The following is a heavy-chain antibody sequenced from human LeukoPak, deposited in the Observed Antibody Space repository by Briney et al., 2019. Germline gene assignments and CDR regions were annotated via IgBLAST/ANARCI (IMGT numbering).Heavy chain of an antibody. Sequence: PSQTLSLTCAVSGGSISSGGYSWSWIRQHPGKGLEWIGYIYYSGSTYYNPSLKSRVTISVDTSKNQFSLKLSSVTAADTAVYYCARGGAQEMNYWGQGTLVTVSS. V-gene: IGHV4-31*11. CDR1: GGSISSGGYS. D-gene: IGHD5-24*01. CDR2: IYYSGST. J-gene: IGHJ4*02. CDR3: ARGGAQEMNY.